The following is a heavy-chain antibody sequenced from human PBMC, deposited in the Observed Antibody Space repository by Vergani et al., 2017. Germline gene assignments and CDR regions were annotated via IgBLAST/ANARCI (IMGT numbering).Heavy chain of an antibody. V-gene: IGHV1-69*01. CDR3: APIPIVVVITETSIFDY. CDR1: GGTFSSYG. J-gene: IGHJ4*02. Sequence: QVQLVQSGAEVKKPGSSVKVSCKASGGTFSSYGISWVRQAPGQGLEWMGGIIPIFGTANYAQKIQGRVTITADESTSTAYMELSSLRSEDTAVYYCAPIPIVVVITETSIFDYWGQGTLVTVSS. D-gene: IGHD3-22*01. CDR2: IIPIFGTA.